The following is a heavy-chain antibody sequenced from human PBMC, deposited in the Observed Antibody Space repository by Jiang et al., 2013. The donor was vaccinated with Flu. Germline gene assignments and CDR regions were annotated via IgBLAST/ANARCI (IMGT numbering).Heavy chain of an antibody. D-gene: IGHD4-17*01. CDR3: ARHDYGDYRKKFDS. CDR1: GGSITSTSYY. CDR2: MYYSGST. V-gene: IGHV4-39*07. J-gene: IGHJ4*02. Sequence: SLTCSVFGGSITSTSYYWGWIRQIPGKGLEWIGSMYYSGSTYYNPSLQSRVSLSADTSNNQFSLKLTTVTAADTAIYYCARHDYGDYRKKFDSWGQGTLVTVSS.